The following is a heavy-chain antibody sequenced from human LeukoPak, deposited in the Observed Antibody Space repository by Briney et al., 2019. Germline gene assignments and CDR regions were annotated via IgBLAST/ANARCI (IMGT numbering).Heavy chain of an antibody. J-gene: IGHJ4*02. Sequence: GGSLRLSCAASGFTFDDYAMHWVRQAPGKGLEWVSLISWDGGSTYYADSVKGRFTISRDNSKNSLYLQMNSLRAEDTAVYYCGRDNTGSVDYWGQGTLVTVSS. V-gene: IGHV3-43D*04. D-gene: IGHD3-10*01. CDR1: GFTFDDYA. CDR2: ISWDGGST. CDR3: GRDNTGSVDY.